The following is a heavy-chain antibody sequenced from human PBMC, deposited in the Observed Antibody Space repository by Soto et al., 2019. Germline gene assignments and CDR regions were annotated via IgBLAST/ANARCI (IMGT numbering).Heavy chain of an antibody. D-gene: IGHD3-10*01. V-gene: IGHV3-30*18. CDR1: GFTFSSYG. Sequence: GSLRLSCAASGFTFSSYGMHWVRQAPGKGLEWVAVISYDGSNKYYADSVKGRFTISRDNSKNTLYLQMNSLRAEDTAVYYCAKDFGRYYYYGMDVWGQGTTVTVSS. CDR2: ISYDGSNK. CDR3: AKDFGRYYYYGMDV. J-gene: IGHJ6*02.